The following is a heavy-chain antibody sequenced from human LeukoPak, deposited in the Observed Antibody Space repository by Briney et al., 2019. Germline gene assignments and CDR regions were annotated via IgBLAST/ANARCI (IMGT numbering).Heavy chain of an antibody. CDR3: DPHDSSSHF. V-gene: IGHV3-7*01. J-gene: IGHJ4*02. Sequence: GGSLRLSCAASGFTFSSYWMSWVRQAPGKGLEWVANIKQDGSEKYYVDSVKGRFTISRDNSKNTLYLQMSSLGDEDTAVYYCDPHDSSSHFWGQGTLVTVSS. D-gene: IGHD6-6*01. CDR2: IKQDGSEK. CDR1: GFTFSSYW.